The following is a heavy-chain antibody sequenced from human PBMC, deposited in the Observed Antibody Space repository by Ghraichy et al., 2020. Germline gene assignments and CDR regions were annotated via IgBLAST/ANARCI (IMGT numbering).Heavy chain of an antibody. CDR2: IYYSGST. CDR3: ASLGVLGYYFDY. Sequence: ESLNISCTVSGGSISSYYWSWIRQPPGKGLEWIGYIYYSGSTNYNPSLKSRVTISVDTSKNQFSLKLSSVTAADTAVYYCASLGVLGYYFDYWGQGTLVTVSS. V-gene: IGHV4-59*01. CDR1: GGSISSYY. J-gene: IGHJ4*02. D-gene: IGHD3-16*01.